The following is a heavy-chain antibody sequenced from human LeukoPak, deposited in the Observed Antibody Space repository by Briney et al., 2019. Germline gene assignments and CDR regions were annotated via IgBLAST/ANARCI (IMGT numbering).Heavy chain of an antibody. J-gene: IGHJ4*02. CDR1: GYTFTTYD. Sequence: ASVKVSCKASGYTFTTYDINWVRQAAGQGLEWMGWMSPNTGNTGYAQKFQGRVTMTRNTSISTASLELSSLTSQDTAVYYCGAVTITTNPDYWGQGTLVTVSS. V-gene: IGHV1-8*01. CDR2: MSPNTGNT. D-gene: IGHD6-19*01. CDR3: GAVTITTNPDY.